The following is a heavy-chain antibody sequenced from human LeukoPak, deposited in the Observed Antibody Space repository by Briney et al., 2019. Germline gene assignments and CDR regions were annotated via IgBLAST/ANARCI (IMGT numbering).Heavy chain of an antibody. J-gene: IGHJ4*02. V-gene: IGHV3-15*01. CDR1: GFTFSNAW. D-gene: IGHD2-21*02. Sequence: GGSLRLSCAASGFTFSNAWMSWVRQAPGEGLERVGRIKSKTDGATIDYTAPVKGRFTISRDDSKNTLYLQMNSLKTEDTAVYYCATGAAYCGGDCYSNFDNWGQGTLVTVSS. CDR3: ATGAAYCGGDCYSNFDN. CDR2: IKSKTDGATI.